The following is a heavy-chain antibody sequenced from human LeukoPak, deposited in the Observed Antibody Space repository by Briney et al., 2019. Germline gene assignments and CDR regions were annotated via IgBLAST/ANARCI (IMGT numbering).Heavy chain of an antibody. CDR3: ATDYGYYGDDGGFDY. V-gene: IGHV1-24*01. Sequence: ASVKVSCKVSGYTLTELSMHWVRQAPGKGLEWMGGFDPEDGETIYAQKFQGRATMTEDTSTDTAYMELSSLRSEDTAVYYCATDYGYYGDDGGFDYWGQGTLVTDSS. J-gene: IGHJ4*02. CDR2: FDPEDGET. CDR1: GYTLTELS. D-gene: IGHD4-17*01.